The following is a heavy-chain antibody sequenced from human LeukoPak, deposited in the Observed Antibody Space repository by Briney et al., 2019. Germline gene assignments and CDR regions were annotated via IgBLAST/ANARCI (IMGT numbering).Heavy chain of an antibody. CDR3: ARDSPLPHRGSDAFDI. V-gene: IGHV3-30-3*01. D-gene: IGHD1-26*01. J-gene: IGHJ3*02. Sequence: GGSLRLSCAASGFTFSSYAMHWVRQAPGKGLEWVAVISYDGSNKYYADSVKGRFTISRDNSKNTLYLQMNSLRAEDTAVYYCARDSPLPHRGSDAFDIWGQGTMVTVSS. CDR1: GFTFSSYA. CDR2: ISYDGSNK.